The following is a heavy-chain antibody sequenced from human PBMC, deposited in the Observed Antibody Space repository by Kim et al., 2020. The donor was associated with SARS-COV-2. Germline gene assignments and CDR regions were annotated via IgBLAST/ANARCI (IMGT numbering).Heavy chain of an antibody. D-gene: IGHD1-26*01. J-gene: IGHJ4*02. Sequence: YAKGFTGRFVFSLDTSVSTAYLQISSLKAEDTAVYYCARVEWELLGGFDYWGQGTLVTVSS. V-gene: IGHV7-4-1*02. CDR3: ARVEWELLGGFDY.